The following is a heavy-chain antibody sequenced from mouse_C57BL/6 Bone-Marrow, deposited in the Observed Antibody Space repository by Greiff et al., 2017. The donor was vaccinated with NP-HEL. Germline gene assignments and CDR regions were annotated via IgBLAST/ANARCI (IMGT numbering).Heavy chain of an antibody. J-gene: IGHJ4*01. CDR3: AHWGSCAMYY. CDR2: IDPRSGNT. V-gene: IGHV1-81*01. CDR1: GYTFTSYG. Sequence: QVQLQQSGAELARPGASVKLSCKASGYTFTSYGISWVKQRTGQGLEWIGEIDPRSGNTYYNEKFKGKATLTADKSSSTAYMELRSLTSEDSAVYFCAHWGSCAMYYWGQGTSVTVSS. D-gene: IGHD4-1*01.